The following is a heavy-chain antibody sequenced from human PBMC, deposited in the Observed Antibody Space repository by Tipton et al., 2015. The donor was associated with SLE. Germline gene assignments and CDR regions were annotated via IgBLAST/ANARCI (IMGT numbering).Heavy chain of an antibody. CDR1: GGSISSYY. J-gene: IGHJ4*02. V-gene: IGHV4-59*01. CDR2: IYYSGST. Sequence: TLSLTCTVSGGSISSYYWSWIRQPPGKGLEWIGYIYYSGSTNYNPSLKSRVTISVDTSKNQFSLKLSSVTAADTAVYYCARDDRVAVVDWGQGTLVTVSS. CDR3: ARDDRVAVVD. D-gene: IGHD6-19*01.